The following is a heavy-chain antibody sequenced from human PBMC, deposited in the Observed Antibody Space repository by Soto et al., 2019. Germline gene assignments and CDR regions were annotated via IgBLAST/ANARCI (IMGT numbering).Heavy chain of an antibody. CDR3: ATASGRVYNWFDP. J-gene: IGHJ5*02. Sequence: QVQLQESGPGLVKPSQTLSLTCTVSGGSISSGDYYWSWIRQPPGKGLEWIGYIHYSGSTYYNPSLRSRLTISVDTSKNQFSLKLSSVTTADTAVYYCATASGRVYNWFDPWGQGTLVTVSS. V-gene: IGHV4-30-4*01. CDR1: GGSISSGDYY. CDR2: IHYSGST. D-gene: IGHD3-10*01.